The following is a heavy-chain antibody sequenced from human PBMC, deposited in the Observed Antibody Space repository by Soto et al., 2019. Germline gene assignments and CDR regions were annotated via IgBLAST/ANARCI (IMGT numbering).Heavy chain of an antibody. CDR1: GGTFSSYA. CDR3: ARGSIAAAGSYYYGMDV. Sequence: QVQLVQSGAEVKKPGSSVKVSCKASGGTFSSYAXSWVRQAPXQXXEWMGGIIPIFGTANYAQKFQGRVTITADESTSTAYMELSSLRSEDTAVYYCARGSIAAAGSYYYGMDVWGQGTTVTVSS. J-gene: IGHJ6*02. CDR2: IIPIFGTA. D-gene: IGHD6-13*01. V-gene: IGHV1-69*01.